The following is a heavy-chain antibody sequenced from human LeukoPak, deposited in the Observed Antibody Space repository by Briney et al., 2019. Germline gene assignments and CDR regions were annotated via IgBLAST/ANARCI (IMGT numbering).Heavy chain of an antibody. D-gene: IGHD3-22*01. V-gene: IGHV1-69*01. CDR2: IIPIFGTA. CDR1: GGTFSSYA. Sequence: GSSVKVSCTASGGTFSSYAISWVRQAPGQGLEWMGGIIPIFGTANYAQKFQGRVTITADESTSTAYMELSSLRSEDTAVYYCARVPIPYYYDSSGYPDYWGQGTLVTVSS. CDR3: ARVPIPYYYDSSGYPDY. J-gene: IGHJ4*02.